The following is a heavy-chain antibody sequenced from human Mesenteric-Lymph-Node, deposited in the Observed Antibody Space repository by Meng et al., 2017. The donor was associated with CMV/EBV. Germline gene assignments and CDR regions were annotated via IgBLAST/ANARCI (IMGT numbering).Heavy chain of an antibody. Sequence: SVKVSCKASGGAFLNFALNWVRQAPGQGLEWMGGIIPVFGSPEYAQKFQGRLTITTDASTTTAYMKLSGLTPEDTAVYYCAWPAQGNHYYYYALDVWGQGTTVTVSS. J-gene: IGHJ6*02. CDR3: AWPAQGNHYYYYALDV. V-gene: IGHV1-69*05. CDR2: IIPVFGSP. CDR1: GGAFLNFA. D-gene: IGHD3-22*01.